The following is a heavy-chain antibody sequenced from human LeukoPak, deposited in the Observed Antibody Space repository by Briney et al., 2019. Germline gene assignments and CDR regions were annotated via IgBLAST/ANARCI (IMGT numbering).Heavy chain of an antibody. Sequence: SDTLSLTCTVSSGPISRYHWRCIPHPPGKGLEWIGYIYFSGATNYTPSLKSRVTISVDKSKNPFSLKLSSVTAADTAVYYCAREDPQTTVPEGLDVWGQGTTVIVSS. CDR3: AREDPQTTVPEGLDV. V-gene: IGHV4-59*01. CDR2: IYFSGAT. J-gene: IGHJ6*02. D-gene: IGHD4-17*01. CDR1: SGPISRYH.